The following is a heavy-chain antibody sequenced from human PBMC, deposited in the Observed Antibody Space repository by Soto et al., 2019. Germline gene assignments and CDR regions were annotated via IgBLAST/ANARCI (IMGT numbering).Heavy chain of an antibody. D-gene: IGHD2-15*01. Sequence: QVQLVESGGGVVQPGRSLRLSCAASGFTFSSYAMHWVRQAPGKGLEWVAVISYDGSNKYYADSVKGRFTISRDNSKNTLYLQMNSLRAEDTAVYYCATDIVVGSDYWGQGTLVTVSS. CDR2: ISYDGSNK. V-gene: IGHV3-30-3*01. J-gene: IGHJ4*02. CDR1: GFTFSSYA. CDR3: ATDIVVGSDY.